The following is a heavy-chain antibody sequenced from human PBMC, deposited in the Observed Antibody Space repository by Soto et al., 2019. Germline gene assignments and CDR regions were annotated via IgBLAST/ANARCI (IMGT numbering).Heavy chain of an antibody. CDR1: GFDFSIYS. J-gene: IGHJ4*02. CDR3: ARDKSVAPAGQGDY. Sequence: EVQLVESGGKLVQPGGSLRLSCAASGFDFSIYSMNWVRQAPGKGLEWVSYISSSSTMFYADSVKGRFTISRDNGKNSLYLQMNSLRDEDTAVYYCARDKSVAPAGQGDYWGQGTLVTVSS. V-gene: IGHV3-48*02. CDR2: ISSSSTM. D-gene: IGHD2-2*01.